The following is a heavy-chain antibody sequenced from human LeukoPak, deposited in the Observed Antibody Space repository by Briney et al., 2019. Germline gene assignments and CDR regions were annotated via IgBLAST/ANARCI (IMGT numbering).Heavy chain of an antibody. Sequence: GGSLRLSCAASGFTVSSNYMSWVRQAPGKGLEWVSVIYSGGSTYYADSVKGRFTISRDNSKNTLYLQMNSLRAEDTAVYYCAKDVFELYDIYDHWGQGTLVTVSS. CDR1: GFTVSSNY. CDR3: AKDVFELYDIYDH. V-gene: IGHV3-53*01. D-gene: IGHD3-9*01. J-gene: IGHJ4*02. CDR2: IYSGGST.